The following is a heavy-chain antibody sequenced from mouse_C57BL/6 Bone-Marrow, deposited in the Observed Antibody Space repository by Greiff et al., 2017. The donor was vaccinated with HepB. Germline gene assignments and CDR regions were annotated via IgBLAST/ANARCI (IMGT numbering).Heavy chain of an antibody. D-gene: IGHD1-1*01. J-gene: IGHJ4*01. CDR2: IYPSDSET. CDR3: AIIYYYGSMDY. V-gene: IGHV1-61*01. CDR1: GYTFTSYW. Sequence: VQLQQPGAELVRPGSSVKLSCKASGYTFTSYWMDWVKQRPGQGLEWIGNIYPSDSETHYNQKFKDKATLTVDKSSSTAYMQFSSLTSEDSAVYYCAIIYYYGSMDYWGQGTSVTVSS.